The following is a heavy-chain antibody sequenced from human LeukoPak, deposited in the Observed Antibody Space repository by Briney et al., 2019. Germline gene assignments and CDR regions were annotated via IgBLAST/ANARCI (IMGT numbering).Heavy chain of an antibody. CDR1: GGSISSSSYY. Sequence: PSETLSLTCTVSGGSISSSSYYWGWIRQPPGKGLEWIGSIYYSGSTYYNPSLKSRVTISVDTSKNQFSLKLSSVTAADTAVYYCARQELDKALTYDYWSQGTLVTVSS. CDR2: IYYSGST. V-gene: IGHV4-39*01. D-gene: IGHD4/OR15-4a*01. J-gene: IGHJ4*02. CDR3: ARQELDKALTYDY.